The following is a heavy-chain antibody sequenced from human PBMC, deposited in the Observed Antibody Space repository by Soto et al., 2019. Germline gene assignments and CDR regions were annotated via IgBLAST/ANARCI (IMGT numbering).Heavy chain of an antibody. Sequence: GSLRLSCAASGFTFSSYAMSWVRQAPGKGLEWVSAISGSGGSTYYADSVKGRFTISRDNSKNTLYLQMNSLRAEDTAVYYCAKGMVIQLFSRPYDYWGPGTLVTLSS. CDR3: AKGMVIQLFSRPYDY. J-gene: IGHJ4*02. CDR1: GFTFSSYA. V-gene: IGHV3-23*01. CDR2: ISGSGGST. D-gene: IGHD5-18*01.